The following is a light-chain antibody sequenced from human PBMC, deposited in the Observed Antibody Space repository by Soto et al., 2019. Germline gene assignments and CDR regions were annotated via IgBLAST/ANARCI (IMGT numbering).Light chain of an antibody. Sequence: EIVMTQSPATLSVSPGERATLSCRASQSVSNNLAWYQQNPGQPPRLLIYGASTWATGIPARFSASGSGTEFTLTISSLEPEDFAVYYCQQRSNWPLTFGQGTRLEIK. J-gene: IGKJ5*01. V-gene: IGKV3-15*01. CDR1: QSVSNN. CDR3: QQRSNWPLT. CDR2: GAS.